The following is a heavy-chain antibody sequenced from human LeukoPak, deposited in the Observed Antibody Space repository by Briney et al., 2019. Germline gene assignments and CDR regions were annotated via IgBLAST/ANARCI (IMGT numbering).Heavy chain of an antibody. J-gene: IGHJ6*02. V-gene: IGHV3-23*01. CDR2: ISGSGGST. D-gene: IGHD6-13*01. Sequence: GGSLRLSCAASGFTFSSYAMSWVRQAPGKGLEWVSAISGSGGSTYYADSVKGRFTISRDNSKNTLYLQMNSLRAEDTAVYYCAKVGMYSSSWYSYYEYYYYGMDVWGQGTTVTVSS. CDR1: GFTFSSYA. CDR3: AKVGMYSSSWYSYYEYYYYGMDV.